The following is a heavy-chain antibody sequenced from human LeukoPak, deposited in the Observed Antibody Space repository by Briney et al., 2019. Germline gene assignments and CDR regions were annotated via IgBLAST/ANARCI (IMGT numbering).Heavy chain of an antibody. V-gene: IGHV3-69-1*01. J-gene: IGHJ4*02. D-gene: IGHD2-21*02. CDR3: ARDHDFAFDN. CDR1: GFTFSTYP. Sequence: PGGSLRLSCAASGFTFSTYPMTWVRQAPGKGLEWISHIRDSGTTDYADSVKGRFTISRDNAKNSLYLQLSSLRAEDTAVYYCARDHDFAFDNWGQRTLVTVSS. CDR2: IRDSGTT.